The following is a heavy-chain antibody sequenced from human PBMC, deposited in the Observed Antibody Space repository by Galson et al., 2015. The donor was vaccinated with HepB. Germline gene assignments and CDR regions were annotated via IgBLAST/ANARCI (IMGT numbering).Heavy chain of an antibody. CDR1: GYTFTSYG. CDR3: ARDQVRGIVGATIGLSSVHGGSAAW. J-gene: IGHJ4*02. V-gene: IGHV1-18*04. CDR2: ISAYNGNT. D-gene: IGHD1-26*01. Sequence: SVKVSCKASGYTFTSYGISWVRQAPGQGLEWMGWISAYNGNTNYAQKLQGRVTMTTDTSTSTAYMELRSLRSDDTAVYYCARDQVRGIVGATIGLSSVHGGSAAWWGQGTLVTVSS.